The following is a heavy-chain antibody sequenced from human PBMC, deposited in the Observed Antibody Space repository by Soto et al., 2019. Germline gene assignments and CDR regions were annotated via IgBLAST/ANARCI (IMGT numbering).Heavy chain of an antibody. CDR3: ARDLKGHSSSPYHFDY. CDR2: ISSSSSYI. J-gene: IGHJ4*02. D-gene: IGHD6-13*01. V-gene: IGHV3-21*01. Sequence: EVQLVESGGGLVKPGGSLRLSCAASGFTFSNYNINWVRQAPGKGLEWVSSISSSSSYIFYADSVKGRFTISRDNAKNSLYLQMNSLRAEDTAVYYCARDLKGHSSSPYHFDYWGQGTLVTVSS. CDR1: GFTFSNYN.